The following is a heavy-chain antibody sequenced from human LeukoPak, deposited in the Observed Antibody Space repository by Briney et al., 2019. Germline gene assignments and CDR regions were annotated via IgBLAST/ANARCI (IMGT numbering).Heavy chain of an antibody. CDR1: GDSMNRYY. D-gene: IGHD3-10*01. Sequence: SETLSLTCNVSGDSMNRYYWTWIRQPPGKGLEWITYIYYTGTTYYNPSLKSRVTISVDTSKNQFSLKLSSVTAADTAVYYCARQGRITMVRGVTRSFDYWGQGTLVTVSS. CDR3: ARQGRITMVRGVTRSFDY. J-gene: IGHJ4*02. CDR2: IYYTGTT. V-gene: IGHV4-59*08.